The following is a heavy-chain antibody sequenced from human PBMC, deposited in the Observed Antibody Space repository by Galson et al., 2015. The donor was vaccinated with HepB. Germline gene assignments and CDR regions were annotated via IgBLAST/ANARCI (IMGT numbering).Heavy chain of an antibody. CDR1: GYTFTSYY. J-gene: IGHJ4*02. Sequence: SVKVSCKASGYTFTSYYMHWVRQAPGQGLEWMGIINPSGGSTSYAQKFQGRVTMTRDTSTSTVYMELSSLRSGDRAVYYCASGGGGGAAGYWGQGTLVTVSS. CDR2: INPSGGST. V-gene: IGHV1-46*03. CDR3: ASGGGGGAAGY. D-gene: IGHD3-16*01.